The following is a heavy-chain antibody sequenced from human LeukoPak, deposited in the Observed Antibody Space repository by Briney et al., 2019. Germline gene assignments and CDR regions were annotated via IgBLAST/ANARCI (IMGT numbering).Heavy chain of an antibody. Sequence: GGSLRLSCAGSGFTFTSFAMGWVRQAPGTGLEWVSGISAGGSSTYYADSVKGRFTISRDSSKNTLYLQMKSLRDEDTAVYACAKTVRSVAALFDYWGQGTLVTVSS. V-gene: IGHV3-23*01. CDR3: AKTVRSVAALFDY. CDR1: GFTFTSFA. D-gene: IGHD6-19*01. J-gene: IGHJ4*02. CDR2: ISAGGSST.